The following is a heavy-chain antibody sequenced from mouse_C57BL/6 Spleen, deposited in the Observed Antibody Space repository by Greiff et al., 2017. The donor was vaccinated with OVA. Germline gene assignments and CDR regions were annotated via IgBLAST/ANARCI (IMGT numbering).Heavy chain of an antibody. J-gene: IGHJ3*01. Sequence: VKLMESGAELVRPGTSVKVSCKASGYAFTNYLIEWVKQRPGQGLEWIGVINPGSGGTNYNEKFKGKATLTADKSSSTAYMQLSSLTSEDSAVYFCARGGDYGNPFAYWGQGTLVTVSA. CDR2: INPGSGGT. D-gene: IGHD2-1*01. CDR1: GYAFTNYL. CDR3: ARGGDYGNPFAY. V-gene: IGHV1-54*01.